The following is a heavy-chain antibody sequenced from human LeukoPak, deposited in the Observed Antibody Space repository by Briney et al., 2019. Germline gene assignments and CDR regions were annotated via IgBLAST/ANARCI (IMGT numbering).Heavy chain of an antibody. CDR1: GFTFSSYA. Sequence: GGSLRLSCAASGFTFSSYAMHWVRQGPGKGLEWVAYIAHHGSNKYYADSVKGRLTISRDNSKRTLYLQMNNLRADYTAVYYCAKDGSWSCTDWGQGALVTVSS. J-gene: IGHJ4*02. CDR2: IAHHGSNK. V-gene: IGHV3-30*02. D-gene: IGHD2-8*02. CDR3: AKDGSWSCTD.